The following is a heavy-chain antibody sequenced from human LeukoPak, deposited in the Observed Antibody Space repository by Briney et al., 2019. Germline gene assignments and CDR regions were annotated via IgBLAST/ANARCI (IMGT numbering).Heavy chain of an antibody. Sequence: SETLSLTCTVSGGSISSHYWSWIRQPPGKGLEWIGYIYYSGSTNYNPSLKSRVTISVDTSKNQFSLKLSSVTAADTAVYYCARGDYRGTRAFDIWGQGTMVTVSS. CDR1: GGSISSHY. CDR2: IYYSGST. CDR3: ARGDYRGTRAFDI. V-gene: IGHV4-59*11. D-gene: IGHD4-11*01. J-gene: IGHJ3*02.